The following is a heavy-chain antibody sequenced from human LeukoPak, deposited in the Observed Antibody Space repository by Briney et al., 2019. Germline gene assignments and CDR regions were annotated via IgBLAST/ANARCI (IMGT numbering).Heavy chain of an antibody. V-gene: IGHV3-23*01. CDR1: GFTFSGYA. D-gene: IGHD3-3*01. J-gene: IGHJ4*02. Sequence: GGSLRLSCAASGFTFSGYAMSWVRQAPGKGLEWVSAISGSGGSTYYADSVKGRFTISRDNSKNTLYLQMNSLRAEDTAVYYCATPLGDFWSGYRARTDYWGQGTLVTVSS. CDR3: ATPLGDFWSGYRARTDY. CDR2: ISGSGGST.